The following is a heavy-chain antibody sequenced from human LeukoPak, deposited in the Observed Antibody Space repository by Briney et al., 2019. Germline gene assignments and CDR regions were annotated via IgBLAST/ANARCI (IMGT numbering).Heavy chain of an antibody. Sequence: PRGSLRLSCAASGFTFSDYYMSSIRQAPGKGLEWGSYISSSGSTIYYADSVKGRFTISRDNAKNSLSLQMNSLRAEDTSVYYCARDRNGEFWSTCYTGYFVYWGQGTLVTVSS. D-gene: IGHD3-3*01. CDR2: ISSSGSTI. CDR3: ARDRNGEFWSTCYTGYFVY. V-gene: IGHV3-11*04. CDR1: GFTFSDYY. J-gene: IGHJ4*02.